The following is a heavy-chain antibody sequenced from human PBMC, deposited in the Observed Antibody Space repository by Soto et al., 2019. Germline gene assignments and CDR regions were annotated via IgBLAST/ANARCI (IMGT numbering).Heavy chain of an antibody. Sequence: SETLSLTCAVYGGSFSGYYWSWIRQPPGKGLEWIGEINHSGSTNYNPSLKSRVTISVDTSKNQFSLKLSSVTAADTAVYYCARGREGGDIVVVPAAPSNWFDPWGQGTLVTVSS. V-gene: IGHV4-34*01. CDR1: GGSFSGYY. CDR3: ARGREGGDIVVVPAAPSNWFDP. CDR2: INHSGST. J-gene: IGHJ5*02. D-gene: IGHD2-2*01.